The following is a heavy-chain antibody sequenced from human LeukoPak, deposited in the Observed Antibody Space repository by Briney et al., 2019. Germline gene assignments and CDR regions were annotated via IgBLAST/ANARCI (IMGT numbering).Heavy chain of an antibody. CDR2: IYYSGST. CDR3: ARAQDGYSYGAYYYYYMDV. V-gene: IGHV4-39*07. Sequence: SETLSLTCTVSGGSISSSSYYWGWIRQPPGKGLEWIGSIYYSGSTYYNPSLKSRVTISVDTSKNQFSLKLSSVTAADTAVYYCARAQDGYSYGAYYYYYMDVWGKGTTVTVSS. D-gene: IGHD5-18*01. J-gene: IGHJ6*03. CDR1: GGSISSSSYY.